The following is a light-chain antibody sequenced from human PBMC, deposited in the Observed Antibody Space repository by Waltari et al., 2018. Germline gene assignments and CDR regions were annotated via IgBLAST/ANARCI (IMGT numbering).Light chain of an antibody. J-gene: IGLJ1*01. Sequence: SYVLTHPPSVSVAPGEQAQITGGGNKLTSKSVHWYRQRPGQPPVVVISYAMGRAEGSPGRVAGSNSGITATLTISRVEAGDEADYYCQVWDANTDPGVFGTGTEVTVL. CDR3: QVWDANTDPGV. V-gene: IGLV3-21*01. CDR2: YAM. CDR1: KLTSKS.